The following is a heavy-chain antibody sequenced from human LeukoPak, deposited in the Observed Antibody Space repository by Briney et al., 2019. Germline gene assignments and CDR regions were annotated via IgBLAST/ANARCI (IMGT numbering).Heavy chain of an antibody. CDR3: ARDRDGGYSYGFDY. CDR2: INSDGSST. V-gene: IGHV3-74*01. Sequence: GGSLRLSCAASGFTFSSYWMHWVRQAPGKGLVWVLRINSDGSSTTYADSVKGRFTISRDNAKKTLYLQMNSLRAEGTAVYYCARDRDGGYSYGFDYWGQGTLVTVSS. CDR1: GFTFSSYW. D-gene: IGHD5-18*01. J-gene: IGHJ4*02.